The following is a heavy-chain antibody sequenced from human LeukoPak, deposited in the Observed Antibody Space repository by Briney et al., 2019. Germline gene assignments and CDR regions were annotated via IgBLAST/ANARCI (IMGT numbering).Heavy chain of an antibody. J-gene: IGHJ4*02. Sequence: SQTLSLTCAISGDSVSSSSAAWSWIRQSPSRGLEWLGRTYYRSKWYNDYAVSVKSRITINPDTSKNQFSLQLNSMAPEDTAVYYCAREGSEGYLFDYWGQGTLVTVSS. CDR1: GDSVSSSSAA. CDR2: TYYRSKWYN. CDR3: AREGSEGYLFDY. D-gene: IGHD1-1*01. V-gene: IGHV6-1*01.